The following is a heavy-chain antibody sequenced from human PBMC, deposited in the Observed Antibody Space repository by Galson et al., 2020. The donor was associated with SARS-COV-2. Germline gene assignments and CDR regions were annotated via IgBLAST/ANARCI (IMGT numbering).Heavy chain of an antibody. Sequence: SETLSLTCTVSRDSVSSANFYWSWIRQSPGKGLEWIGYMYYNGKTNYNPSLKSRVTISLDMSSNQFSLQLSSVTAADTAVYFCATEGGWSQGPYFRHWGQGTLVTVSS. J-gene: IGHJ1*01. CDR1: RDSVSSANFY. CDR3: ATEGGWSQGPYFRH. CDR2: MYYNGKT. D-gene: IGHD6-19*01. V-gene: IGHV4-61*01.